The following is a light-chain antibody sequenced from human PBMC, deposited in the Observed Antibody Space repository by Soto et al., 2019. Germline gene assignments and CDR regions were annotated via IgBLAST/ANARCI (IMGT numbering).Light chain of an antibody. V-gene: IGLV2-14*01. Sequence: QSVLTQPPSASGSPGQSVTISCTGTSSDIGAYNYVSWYQQHPGKVPKLIIHEVSNRPSGVSYRFSGSKSGNTASLTVSGLQAEDEADYYCSSYTSSSPYVFGTGTKVTVL. CDR3: SSYTSSSPYV. CDR1: SSDIGAYNY. CDR2: EVS. J-gene: IGLJ1*01.